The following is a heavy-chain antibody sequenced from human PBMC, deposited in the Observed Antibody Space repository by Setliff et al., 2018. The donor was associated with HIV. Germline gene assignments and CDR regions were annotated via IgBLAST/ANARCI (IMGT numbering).Heavy chain of an antibody. D-gene: IGHD2-8*01. Sequence: PSETLSLTCAVSGGSVDSRDYYWGWIRQPPGKGLEWIGNILYGGTTYYTPSLKSRVSISVDTSRNQLSLRLNSVTAADTAVYYCARPTTGLGGGAAFDIWGQGTMVTVSS. CDR1: GGSVDSRDYY. CDR3: ARPTTGLGGGAAFDI. V-gene: IGHV4-39*01. CDR2: ILYGGTT. J-gene: IGHJ3*02.